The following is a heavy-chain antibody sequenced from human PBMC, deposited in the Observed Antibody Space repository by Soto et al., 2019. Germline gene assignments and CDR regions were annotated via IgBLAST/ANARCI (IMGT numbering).Heavy chain of an antibody. CDR1: GFTFSSYG. CDR2: ISYDGSNK. CDR3: AKGRNGGEYTVGWFDP. J-gene: IGHJ5*02. D-gene: IGHD7-27*01. V-gene: IGHV3-30*18. Sequence: QVQLVESGGGVVQPGRSLRLSCAASGFTFSSYGMHWVRQAPGKGLEWVAVISYDGSNKYYADSVKGRFTISRDNSKNKLYLQMNSLRAEETAVYYCAKGRNGGEYTVGWFDPWGQGTLVTVSS.